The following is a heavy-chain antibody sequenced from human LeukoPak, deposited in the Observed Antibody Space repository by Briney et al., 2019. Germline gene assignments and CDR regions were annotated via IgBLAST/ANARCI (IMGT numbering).Heavy chain of an antibody. CDR3: AKDSSRVVRGVITLNYFDY. D-gene: IGHD3-10*02. CDR2: ISGSGGST. CDR1: GFTFSSYA. J-gene: IGHJ4*02. V-gene: IGHV3-23*01. Sequence: GGSLRLSCAASGFTFSSYAMSWVRQAPGQGLEWVSAISGSGGSTYYADSVKGRFTISRDNSKNTLYMQMNSLRAEDTAVYYCAKDSSRVVRGVITLNYFDYWGQGTLVTVSS.